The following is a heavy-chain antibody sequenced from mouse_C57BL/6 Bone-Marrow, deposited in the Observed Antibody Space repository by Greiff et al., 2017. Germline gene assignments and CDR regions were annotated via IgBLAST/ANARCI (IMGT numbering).Heavy chain of an antibody. CDR1: GFTFSDYG. CDR3: ASKGEARDY. V-gene: IGHV5-17*01. CDR2: ISSGSSTI. J-gene: IGHJ4*01. Sequence: EVHLVESGGGLVKPGGSLKLSCAASGFTFSDYGMHWVRQAPEKGLEWVAYISSGSSTIYYADTVKGRFTISRDNAKNTLFLQMTSLRSEDTAMXYCASKGEARDYWGKGTSVTVSS.